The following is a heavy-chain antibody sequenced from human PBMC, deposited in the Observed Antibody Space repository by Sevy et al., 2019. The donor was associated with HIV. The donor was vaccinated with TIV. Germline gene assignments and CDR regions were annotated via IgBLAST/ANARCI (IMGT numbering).Heavy chain of an antibody. D-gene: IGHD1-26*01. CDR3: ARQGRGIVGATMFDY. J-gene: IGHJ4*02. V-gene: IGHV1-18*01. CDR1: GYTFTSYG. CDR2: ISAYNGNT. Sequence: ASVKVSCKASGYTFTSYGISWVRQAPGQGLEWMGWISAYNGNTNYAQKLQGRVTMTTDTSTSTAYMELRSLRSDDTAVYYCARQGRGIVGATMFDYWGQGTLVTVSS.